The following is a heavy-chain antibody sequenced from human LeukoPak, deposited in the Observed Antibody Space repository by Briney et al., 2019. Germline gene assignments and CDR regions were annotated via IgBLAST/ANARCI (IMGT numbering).Heavy chain of an antibody. CDR2: ISGSGDNT. CDR3: ASDRSCTGGSCYMDV. D-gene: IGHD2-15*01. J-gene: IGHJ6*03. CDR1: GFTFSIYA. V-gene: IGHV3-23*01. Sequence: GGSLRLSCAASGFTFSIYAMSWVRQAPGKGLEWVSGISGSGDNTNYADSVKGRFTISRDNSKNTLSLQMSSLRVEDTAVYYCASDRSCTGGSCYMDVWGRGTTVTVSS.